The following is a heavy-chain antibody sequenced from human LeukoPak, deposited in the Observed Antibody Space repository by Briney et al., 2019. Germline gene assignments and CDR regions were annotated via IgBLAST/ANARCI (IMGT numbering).Heavy chain of an antibody. CDR3: ARDVFEISNPDPFDI. D-gene: IGHD3-16*01. Sequence: SETLSLTRTVSGVSIASRGFSWTWIRQPPGKGLEWVGSISNSGDSHSTASLMSRLTVSVDASKNQFSLKLTSVTAADTAVYYRARDVFEISNPDPFDIRGQATIVTVSS. J-gene: IGHJ3*02. V-gene: IGHV4-31*03. CDR1: GVSIASRGFS. CDR2: ISNSGDS.